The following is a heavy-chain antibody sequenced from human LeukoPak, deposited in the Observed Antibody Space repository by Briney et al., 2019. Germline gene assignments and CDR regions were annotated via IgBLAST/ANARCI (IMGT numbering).Heavy chain of an antibody. CDR3: AGRPEPYYDFWGGYRNPANFDY. V-gene: IGHV3-74*01. Sequence: GGSLRLSCAASGFTFSSYWMHWVRQAPGKGLVWVSRINSDGSSRSYADSVKGRFTISRDNAKNSLYLQMNSLRAEDTAVYYCAGRPEPYYDFWGGYRNPANFDYWGQGTLVTVSS. CDR1: GFTFSSYW. D-gene: IGHD3-3*01. J-gene: IGHJ4*02. CDR2: INSDGSSR.